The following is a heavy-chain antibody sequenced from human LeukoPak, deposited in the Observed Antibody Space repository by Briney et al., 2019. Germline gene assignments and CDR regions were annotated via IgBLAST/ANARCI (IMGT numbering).Heavy chain of an antibody. CDR3: ATDLYDSSGYYPFAFDI. Sequence: SVKVSCKASGGTFSSYAISWVRQAPGQGLEWMGRIIPIFGTANYAQKFQGRVTITADTSTDTAYMELSSLRSEDTTVYYCATDLYDSSGYYPFAFDIWGQGTMVTVSS. CDR1: GGTFSSYA. J-gene: IGHJ3*02. D-gene: IGHD3-22*01. CDR2: IIPIFGTA. V-gene: IGHV1-69*06.